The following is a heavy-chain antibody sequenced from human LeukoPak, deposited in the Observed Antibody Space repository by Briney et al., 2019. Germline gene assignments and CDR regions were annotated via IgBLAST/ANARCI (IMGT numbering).Heavy chain of an antibody. Sequence: PSETQSLTCTVSGGSISSYYWSWIRQPPGKGLEWIGYIYYSGNTNYNSSLESRVTISVDTSKNQFSLRLNSVTAADTAVYYCVRGRAWFDPWGQGTLVTVSS. J-gene: IGHJ5*02. D-gene: IGHD3-10*01. CDR3: VRGRAWFDP. CDR1: GGSISSYY. V-gene: IGHV4-59*01. CDR2: IYYSGNT.